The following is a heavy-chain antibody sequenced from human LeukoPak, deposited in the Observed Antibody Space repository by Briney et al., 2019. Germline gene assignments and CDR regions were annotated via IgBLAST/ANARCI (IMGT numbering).Heavy chain of an antibody. CDR2: IYYSRTT. D-gene: IGHD2-21*01. CDR1: GGSISSKNYY. Sequence: PSETLSLTCTVSGGSISSKNYYWGWIRQPPGKGLEWIGNIYYSRTTYYHPSLQGRVSISVDTSKNQFSLKLSSVNAADTAVYYCARASCGGDCYSGDYYYYYYMEVWGKGTTVTVSS. J-gene: IGHJ6*03. V-gene: IGHV4-39*01. CDR3: ARASCGGDCYSGDYYYYYYMEV.